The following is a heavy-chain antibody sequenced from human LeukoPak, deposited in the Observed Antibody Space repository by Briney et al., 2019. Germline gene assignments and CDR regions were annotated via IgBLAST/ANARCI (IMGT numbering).Heavy chain of an antibody. CDR3: ARGAELAARPIL. CDR1: GDSINNTSYY. V-gene: IGHV4-30-4*08. Sequence: SETLSLTCTVFGDSINNTSYYWGWIRQPPGKGLEWIGCIYYSGSTYYNPSLKSRIGMSVDTSKNQFSLHLNSVTATDTAVYYCARGAELAARPILWGQGTLVIVSS. J-gene: IGHJ4*02. D-gene: IGHD6-6*01. CDR2: IYYSGST.